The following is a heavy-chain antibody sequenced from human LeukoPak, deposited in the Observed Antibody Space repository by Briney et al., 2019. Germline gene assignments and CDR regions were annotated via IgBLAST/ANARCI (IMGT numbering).Heavy chain of an antibody. CDR1: GFTFSSYL. CDR2: IREDWTIT. Sequence: GALRLSCAASGFTFSSYLMHWVRQVPGKGLVWVSRIREDWTITNYEDSVKGRFTIFRDNARNTLYLQMHSLRAEDTAIYYCARNFVGTSTSDFESWGQGTQVTVSS. V-gene: IGHV3-74*01. D-gene: IGHD1-26*01. J-gene: IGHJ4*02. CDR3: ARNFVGTSTSDFES.